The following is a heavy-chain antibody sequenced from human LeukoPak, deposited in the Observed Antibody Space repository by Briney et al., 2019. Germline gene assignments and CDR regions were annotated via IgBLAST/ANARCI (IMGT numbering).Heavy chain of an antibody. CDR2: ISSSSSTI. V-gene: IGHV3-48*01. J-gene: IGHJ6*03. CDR1: GFTISSYS. Sequence: GGSLRLSCAASGFTISSYSMNWVRQAPGKGQEWVSYISSSSSTIYYADSVKGRFTISRDNSKNTLYLQMNSLRAEDTAVYYCAKAPNSGSSYYYYYYYMDVWGKGTTVTVSS. D-gene: IGHD1-26*01. CDR3: AKAPNSGSSYYYYYYYMDV.